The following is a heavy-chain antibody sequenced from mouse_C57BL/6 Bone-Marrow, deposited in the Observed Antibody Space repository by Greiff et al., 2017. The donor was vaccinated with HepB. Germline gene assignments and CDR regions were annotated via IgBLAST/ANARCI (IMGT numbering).Heavy chain of an antibody. D-gene: IGHD1-1*01. V-gene: IGHV5-15*04. CDR2: ISNLAYSI. J-gene: IGHJ1*03. CDR1: GFTFSDYG. Sequence: EVMLVESGGGLVQPGGSLKLSCAASGFTFSDYGMAWVRQAPRKGPEWVAFISNLAYSIYYADTVTGRFTISRENAKNTLYLEMSSLRSEDTAMYYCARPHYYGSHWYFDVWGTGTTVTVSS. CDR3: ARPHYYGSHWYFDV.